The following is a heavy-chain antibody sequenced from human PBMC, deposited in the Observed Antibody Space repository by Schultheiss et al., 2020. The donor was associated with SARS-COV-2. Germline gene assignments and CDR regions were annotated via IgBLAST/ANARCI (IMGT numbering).Heavy chain of an antibody. J-gene: IGHJ4*02. CDR2: INGDGRST. CDR3: ARDGISGTTRFEF. Sequence: GGSLRLSCAASGFTFSSYGMHWVRQAPGKGLEWVSRINGDGRSTNYADSVKGRFTISRDNAKNTLYLEMNSLRAEDTAVYYCARDGISGTTRFEFWGQGTLVTVSS. D-gene: IGHD1-20*01. V-gene: IGHV3-74*01. CDR1: GFTFSSYG.